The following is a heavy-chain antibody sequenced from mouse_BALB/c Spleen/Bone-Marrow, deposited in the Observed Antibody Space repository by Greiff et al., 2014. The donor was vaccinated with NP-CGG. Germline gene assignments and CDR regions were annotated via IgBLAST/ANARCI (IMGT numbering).Heavy chain of an antibody. CDR3: AHDAPXTX. D-gene: IGHD2-3*01. J-gene: IGHJ3*01. CDR1: GFNIKDTF. Sequence: EVQLQQSGADLVKPGASVKLSCTTSGFNIKDTFMHWVKQRPEQGLEWIGRIDPXXXXXXXXXXXXXXXXXXADTSSNKVSLQLSGLTSEDTAVYYCAHDAPXTXWGQGTLVTVSA. V-gene: IGHV14-3*02. CDR2: IDPXXXXX.